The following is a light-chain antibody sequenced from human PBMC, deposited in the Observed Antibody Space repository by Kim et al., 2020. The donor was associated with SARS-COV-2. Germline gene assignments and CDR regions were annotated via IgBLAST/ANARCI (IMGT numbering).Light chain of an antibody. CDR2: DAT. CDR3: HQYTNWPWT. CDR1: QSVSTL. J-gene: IGKJ1*01. V-gene: IGKV3-15*01. Sequence: VMTQSPATLSVSPGERATLSCRAIQSVSTLLAWYQQKPGQAPRLLIYDATTRATGIPARFSGSGSGTEFTLTISSLQSEDFAIYYCHQYTNWPWTFGQGTKVEI.